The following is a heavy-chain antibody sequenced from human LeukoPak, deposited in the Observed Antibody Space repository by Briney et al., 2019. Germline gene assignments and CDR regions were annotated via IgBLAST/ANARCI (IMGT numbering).Heavy chain of an antibody. V-gene: IGHV4-34*01. D-gene: IGHD3-22*01. CDR3: ARGQYYYPPWGWFDP. Sequence: PSETLSLTCAVYGGSFSGYYWSWIRQPPGKGLEWIGEINHSGSTNYNPSLKSRVTISVDTSENQFSLKLSSVTAADTAVYYCARGQYYYPPWGWFDPWGQGTLVTVSS. J-gene: IGHJ5*02. CDR2: INHSGST. CDR1: GGSFSGYY.